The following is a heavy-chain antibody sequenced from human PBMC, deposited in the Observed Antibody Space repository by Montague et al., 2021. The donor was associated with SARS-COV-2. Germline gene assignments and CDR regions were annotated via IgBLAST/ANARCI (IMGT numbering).Heavy chain of an antibody. D-gene: IGHD4-23*01. CDR1: GGSVSSRSYY. V-gene: IGHV4-39*01. Sequence: SETLSLTCTVSGGSVSSRSYYWGWIRQPPGQGLEWIGSIYYSGSTNYTPSLNSRVTISVDTSKNQFSLKLSSVTAADTAVYYCARRGDYGGPRFDYWGQGTLVSVSS. J-gene: IGHJ4*02. CDR3: ARRGDYGGPRFDY. CDR2: IYYSGST.